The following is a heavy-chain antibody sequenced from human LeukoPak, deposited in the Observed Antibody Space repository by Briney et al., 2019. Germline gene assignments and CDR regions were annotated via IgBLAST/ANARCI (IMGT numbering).Heavy chain of an antibody. CDR2: IIPTFGTA. D-gene: IGHD3-10*01. CDR1: GGTFSSYA. J-gene: IGHJ3*02. V-gene: IGHV1-69*13. Sequence: GASVKVSCKASGGTFSSYAISWVRQAPGQGLEWMGGIIPTFGTANYAQKFQGRVMITADESTSTAYMELSSLRSEDTAVYYCAREKGLQFGNDAFDIWGQGTMVTVSS. CDR3: AREKGLQFGNDAFDI.